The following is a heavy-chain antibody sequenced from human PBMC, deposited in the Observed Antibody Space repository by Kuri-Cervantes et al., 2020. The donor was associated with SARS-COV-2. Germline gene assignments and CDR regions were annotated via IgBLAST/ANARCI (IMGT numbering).Heavy chain of an antibody. Sequence: SVKVSCKASGGTFSSYAISWVRQAPGQGLEWMGGIIPIFGTANYAQKFQGRVTITADESTSTAYMELSSLRSEDTAVYYCARPPEEGAVTTWGNDYWGQGTLVNVSS. D-gene: IGHD4-17*01. CDR3: ARPPEEGAVTTWGNDY. CDR1: GGTFSSYA. V-gene: IGHV1-69*13. J-gene: IGHJ4*02. CDR2: IIPIFGTA.